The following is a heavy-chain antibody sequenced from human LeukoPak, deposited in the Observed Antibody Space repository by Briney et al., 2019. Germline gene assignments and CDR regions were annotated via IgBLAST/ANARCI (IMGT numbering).Heavy chain of an antibody. J-gene: IGHJ4*02. CDR3: AKDRGYCTNGVCYTVDY. V-gene: IGHV3-23*01. CDR2: ISGSGGST. D-gene: IGHD2-8*01. Sequence: GGSLRLSCAASGFTFSSYAMSWVRQAPGKGLEWVSAISGSGGSTYYADSVKGRFTISRDNSKNTLYLQMNSLRAEDTAVYYCAKDRGYCTNGVCYTVDYWGQGTLVTVSS. CDR1: GFTFSSYA.